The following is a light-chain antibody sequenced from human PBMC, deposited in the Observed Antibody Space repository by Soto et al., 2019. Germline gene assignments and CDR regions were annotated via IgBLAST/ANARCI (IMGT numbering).Light chain of an antibody. CDR2: DAS. CDR3: QQYENYWT. V-gene: IGKV1-5*01. Sequence: IKMTLSSPTLAANVGDRGTITCRASQPISSWLAWYHQKPGKAPKLLIYDASNLESGVPSRFSGSGSGTEFTLTISSLQPEDFGIYYCQQYENYWTFCQGTKV. CDR1: QPISSW. J-gene: IGKJ1*01.